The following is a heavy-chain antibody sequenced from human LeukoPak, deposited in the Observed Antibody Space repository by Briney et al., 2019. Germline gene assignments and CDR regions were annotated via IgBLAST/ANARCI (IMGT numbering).Heavy chain of an antibody. CDR1: GFTFSSYD. V-gene: IGHV3-23*01. CDR2: ISGSGGST. Sequence: GGSLRLSCAVSGFTFSSYDMSWVRQAPGKGLEWVSGISGSGGSTYYADSVKSRFTISRDTSKNALYLQMNSLRVEDTAVYYCAKVGQNYDILTYYFDYWGQGTLVTVSS. CDR3: AKVGQNYDILTYYFDY. J-gene: IGHJ4*02. D-gene: IGHD3-9*01.